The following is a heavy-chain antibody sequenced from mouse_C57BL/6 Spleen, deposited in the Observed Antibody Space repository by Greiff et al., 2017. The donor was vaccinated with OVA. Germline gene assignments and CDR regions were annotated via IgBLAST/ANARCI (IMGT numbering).Heavy chain of an antibody. CDR2: INPNNGGT. CDR1: GYTFTDYY. J-gene: IGHJ3*01. D-gene: IGHD3-2*02. Sequence: EVQLQQSGPELVKPGASVKLSCKASGYTFTDYYMNWVKQSHGKSLEWIGDINPNNGGTSYNQKFKGKATLTVDQSSSTAYMELSSLTSEDSAVEYGGRGEKAQAKWLDDWGQGTRVTVSA. CDR3: GRGEKAQAKWLDD. V-gene: IGHV1-26*01.